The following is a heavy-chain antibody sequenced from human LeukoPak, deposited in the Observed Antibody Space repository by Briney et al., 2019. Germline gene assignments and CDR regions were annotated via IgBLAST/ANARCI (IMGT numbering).Heavy chain of an antibody. CDR2: ISSGSSYT. V-gene: IGHV3-11*06. Sequence: KPGGSLRLSCAASGFTFSDYYMSWIRQAPGKGLEWVSYISSGSSYTNYADSVKGRFTISRDNAKNSLYLQMNSLRAEDTAVYYCARGNYYDSSGYYYWGQGTLVTVSS. J-gene: IGHJ4*02. D-gene: IGHD3-22*01. CDR1: GFTFSDYY. CDR3: ARGNYYDSSGYYY.